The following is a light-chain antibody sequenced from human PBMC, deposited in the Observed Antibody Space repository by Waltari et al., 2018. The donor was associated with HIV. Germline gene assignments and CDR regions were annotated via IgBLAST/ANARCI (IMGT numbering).Light chain of an antibody. CDR3: TSFTTTTAWV. Sequence: QSALTQPASVSGSLGPSITFSCTGTSSAIGGYDYVSWYQQHPGEAPKIIIYDVTNRPSGISDRFSGSKSGDTASLTISGLQAEDEADYYCTSFTTTTAWVFGGGTKLTVL. J-gene: IGLJ3*02. V-gene: IGLV2-14*03. CDR2: DVT. CDR1: SSAIGGYDY.